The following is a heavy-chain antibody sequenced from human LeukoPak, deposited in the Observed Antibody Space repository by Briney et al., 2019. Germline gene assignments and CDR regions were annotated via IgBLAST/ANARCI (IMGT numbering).Heavy chain of an antibody. Sequence: GGSLRLSCAASVFSFNSYGMNWVRQAPGKGLEWVSSISSDSNYIYYAGSVKGRFTISRDNAKNSLYLQMNGLRPEDTAVYYCARDLTTVTTGDYWGQGTLVTVSS. CDR2: ISSDSNYI. CDR3: ARDLTTVTTGDY. V-gene: IGHV3-21*01. CDR1: VFSFNSYG. J-gene: IGHJ4*02. D-gene: IGHD4-17*01.